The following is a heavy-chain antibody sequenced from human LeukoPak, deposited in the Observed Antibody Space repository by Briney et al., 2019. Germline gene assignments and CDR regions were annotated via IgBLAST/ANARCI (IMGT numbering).Heavy chain of an antibody. CDR2: ISSSGGST. Sequence: PGGSLRLSCAASGFTFSSYAMSWVRQAPGKGLEWVSAISSSGGSTYYADSVKGRFTISRDNSKNTLYLQMNSLRAEDTAVYYCAKGVAVDDAFDIWGQGTMVTVSS. CDR1: GFTFSSYA. J-gene: IGHJ3*02. V-gene: IGHV3-23*01. CDR3: AKGVAVDDAFDI. D-gene: IGHD6-19*01.